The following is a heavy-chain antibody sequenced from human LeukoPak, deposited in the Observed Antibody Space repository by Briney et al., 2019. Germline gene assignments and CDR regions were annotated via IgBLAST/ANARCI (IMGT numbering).Heavy chain of an antibody. V-gene: IGHV4-38-2*02. J-gene: IGHJ5*02. CDR1: GYSISSGYY. Sequence: SETLSLTCTVSGYSISSGYYWGWIRQPPGKGLEWIGSIYHSGSTYYNPSLKSRVTISVDTSKNQFSLKLSSVTAADTAVYYCARSYCSGGSCYHRIWFDPWGQGTLVTVSS. D-gene: IGHD2-15*01. CDR3: ARSYCSGGSCYHRIWFDP. CDR2: IYHSGST.